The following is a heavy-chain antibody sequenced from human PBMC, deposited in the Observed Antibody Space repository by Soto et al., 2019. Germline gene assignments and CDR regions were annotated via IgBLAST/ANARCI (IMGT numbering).Heavy chain of an antibody. V-gene: IGHV4-38-2*02. CDR2: IYHGGTT. CDR3: ARVHVMVVAGSTFDY. J-gene: IGHJ4*01. CDR1: GYSISSGSY. D-gene: IGHD6-19*01. Sequence: SETLSLTCTVSGYSISSGSYCACIRQPPGKGPEWIASIYHGGTTFYNPSLKSRITISVDTSNNQFSLKLTSVTAADTAVYYCARVHVMVVAGSTFDYWGHGTLVTVSS.